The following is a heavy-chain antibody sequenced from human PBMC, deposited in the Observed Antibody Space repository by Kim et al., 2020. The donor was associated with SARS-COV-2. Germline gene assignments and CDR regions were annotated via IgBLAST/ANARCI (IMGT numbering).Heavy chain of an antibody. V-gene: IGHV4-31*03. J-gene: IGHJ6*02. D-gene: IGHD2-15*01. Sequence: SETLSLTCTVSGGSISSGGYYWSWIRQHPGKGLEWIGYIYYSGSTYYNPSLKSRVTISVDTSKNQFSLKLSSVTAADTAVYYCARAGYCSGGSCYPGDYYGMDVWGQGTTVTVSS. CDR1: GGSISSGGYY. CDR2: IYYSGST. CDR3: ARAGYCSGGSCYPGDYYGMDV.